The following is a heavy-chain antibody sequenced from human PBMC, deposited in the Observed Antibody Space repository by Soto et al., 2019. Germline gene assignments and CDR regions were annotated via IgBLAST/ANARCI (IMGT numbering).Heavy chain of an antibody. CDR1: GGTFSSYA. V-gene: IGHV1-69*13. J-gene: IGHJ3*02. Sequence: SVKVSCKASGGTFSSYAISWVRQAPGQGLEWMGGIIPIFGTANYAQKFQGRVTITADESTSTAYMELSSLRSEDTAVYYCARGDYYYDSSGSVGAFDIWGQGTMVT. CDR3: ARGDYYYDSSGSVGAFDI. D-gene: IGHD3-22*01. CDR2: IIPIFGTA.